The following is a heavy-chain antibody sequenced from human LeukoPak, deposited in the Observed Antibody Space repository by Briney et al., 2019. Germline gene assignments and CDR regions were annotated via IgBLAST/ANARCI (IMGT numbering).Heavy chain of an antibody. CDR3: ARGRSYLGY. J-gene: IGHJ4*02. Sequence: SETLSLTCTVSGGSISSYYWSWIRQPPGKGLEWIGYIYYSGSTNYNPSLKSRVTISVDTSKNQFSLKLSSVTAADTAVYYCARGRSYLGYWGQGTLVTVSS. CDR1: GGSISSYY. D-gene: IGHD1-26*01. CDR2: IYYSGST. V-gene: IGHV4-59*01.